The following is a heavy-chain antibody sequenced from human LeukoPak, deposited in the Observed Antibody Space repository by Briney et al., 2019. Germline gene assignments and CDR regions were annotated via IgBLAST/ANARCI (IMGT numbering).Heavy chain of an antibody. CDR2: IYYSGST. J-gene: IGHJ4*02. Sequence: SETLSLTCAVYGGSFSGYYWSWIRQHPGKGLEWIGYIYYSGSTYYNPSLKSRVTISVDTSKNQFSLKLSSVTAADMAVYYCARAGDSWYFDYWGQGTLVTVSS. CDR1: GGSFSGYY. D-gene: IGHD3-10*01. CDR3: ARAGDSWYFDY. V-gene: IGHV4-31*11.